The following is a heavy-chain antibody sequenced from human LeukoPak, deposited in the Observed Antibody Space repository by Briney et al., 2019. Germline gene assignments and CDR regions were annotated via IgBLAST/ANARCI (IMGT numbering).Heavy chain of an antibody. D-gene: IGHD1-1*01. J-gene: IGHJ4*02. Sequence: GASLKISCKASGYSFTNYWIGWVRQMPGKGLEWMGLINPGDTNIAYSPSFQGQVTISADRSINTACLQWTSLKASDTAMYYCARPRRAERDEDFWGQGTLVTVSS. CDR2: INPGDTNI. CDR3: ARPRRAERDEDF. V-gene: IGHV5-51*01. CDR1: GYSFTNYW.